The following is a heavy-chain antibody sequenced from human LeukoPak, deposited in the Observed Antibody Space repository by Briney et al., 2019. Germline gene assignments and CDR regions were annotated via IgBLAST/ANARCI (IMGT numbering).Heavy chain of an antibody. V-gene: IGHV3-7*01. CDR3: ARGPTYGSRCDFLDS. CDR1: GFTLNSYA. D-gene: IGHD3-10*01. J-gene: IGHJ5*01. Sequence: PGGSLRLSCAASGFTLNSYAMSWVRQAPGKGLEWVADIKQGGSEKVYVDAVKGRFTIFRDDAKNSLSLQMDSLRPEDTAIYYCARGPTYGSRCDFLDSWGQGTRVTVSS. CDR2: IKQGGSEK.